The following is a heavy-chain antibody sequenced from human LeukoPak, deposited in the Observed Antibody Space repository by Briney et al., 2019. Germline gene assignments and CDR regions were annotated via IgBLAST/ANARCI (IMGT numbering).Heavy chain of an antibody. J-gene: IGHJ4*02. CDR2: INPSDDST. CDR1: GYTFNSSY. CDR3: AKSRTTGSASSDY. V-gene: IGHV1-46*02. Sequence: GASVKVSCKASGYTFNSSYMHWVRQAPGQGLEWMGIINPSDDSTRYAQKFQGRVTMTKDTSTTTVYMEMSNLSSEDTAMYYCAKSRTTGSASSDYWGQGTLVTVSS. D-gene: IGHD2-8*02.